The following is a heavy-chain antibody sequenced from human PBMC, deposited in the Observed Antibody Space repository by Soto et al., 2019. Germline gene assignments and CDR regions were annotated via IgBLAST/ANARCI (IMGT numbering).Heavy chain of an antibody. Sequence: QVQLQESGPGLVNASETLSLTCSVSGGSINSAAYYWSRVRQRPGRGLEWIGDIFHTGSRYYTASLKARLTLSVDTSKNPFSLKLDSVTAADTAVYYCARMRDYFHTIGFPEAFYFDNWGQGTRVTVSS. CDR2: IFHTGSR. CDR3: ARMRDYFHTIGFPEAFYFDN. V-gene: IGHV4-31*03. CDR1: GGSINSAAYY. D-gene: IGHD2-8*01. J-gene: IGHJ4*02.